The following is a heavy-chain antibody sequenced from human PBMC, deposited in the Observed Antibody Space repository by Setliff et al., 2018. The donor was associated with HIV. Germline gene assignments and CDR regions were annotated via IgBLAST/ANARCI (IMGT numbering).Heavy chain of an antibody. Sequence: ASVKVSCKASGYSFTNYYIHWVRQAPGQGLEWMGVINPSSGDTLYAQNFQGRVTMTRDTSTSTVYMELSSLRSEDTAVYYCARDAFDYTAYYYSYMDVWGKGTTVTVSS. CDR2: INPSSGDT. D-gene: IGHD4-4*01. CDR1: GYSFTNYY. V-gene: IGHV1-46*01. J-gene: IGHJ6*03. CDR3: ARDAFDYTAYYYSYMDV.